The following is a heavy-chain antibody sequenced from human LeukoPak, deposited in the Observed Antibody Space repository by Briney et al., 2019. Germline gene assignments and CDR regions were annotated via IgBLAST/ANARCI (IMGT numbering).Heavy chain of an antibody. Sequence: GGSLTLSCAASGFSVSSNYMSWVRQAPGKGLEWVSGISASGGSTYYADSVKGRFTISRDNSKNTLYLQMNSLRAEDTAVYYCAKEGGYSSGWYDYFDYWGQGTLVTVSS. CDR2: ISASGGST. CDR1: GFSVSSNY. J-gene: IGHJ4*02. D-gene: IGHD6-19*01. CDR3: AKEGGYSSGWYDYFDY. V-gene: IGHV3-23*01.